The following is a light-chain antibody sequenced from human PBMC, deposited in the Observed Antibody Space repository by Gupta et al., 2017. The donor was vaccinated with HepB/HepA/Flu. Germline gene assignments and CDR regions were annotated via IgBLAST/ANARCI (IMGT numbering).Light chain of an antibody. V-gene: IGKV6-21*01. CDR2: YAS. CDR3: QQTNSLPWT. Sequence: EIVLTQSPDFQSVTPNEKVTITCRATQSIGTSLHWYQHKPDQAPKLLIKYASQSFSGVPSRFSGSGSGTEFTLTINSLEAGDAATYFCQQTNSLPWTFGQGNEGEIK. J-gene: IGKJ1*01. CDR1: QSIGTS.